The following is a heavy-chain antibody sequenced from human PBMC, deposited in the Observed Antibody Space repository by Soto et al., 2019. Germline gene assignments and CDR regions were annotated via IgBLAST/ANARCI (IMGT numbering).Heavy chain of an antibody. D-gene: IGHD1-26*01. J-gene: IGHJ6*03. Sequence: QVQLVESGGGLVKPGGSLRLSCGASGFSFSDMSWILQAPGKGLGWVYLISTSGSSTDYADSVKGRFTISSANALPLQMNSLRAEVTAVYYCANLAKYYYQHMDVWGKGTTDTDTS. CDR3: ANLAKYYYQHMDV. CDR2: ISTSGSST. CDR1: GFSFSD. V-gene: IGHV3-11*01.